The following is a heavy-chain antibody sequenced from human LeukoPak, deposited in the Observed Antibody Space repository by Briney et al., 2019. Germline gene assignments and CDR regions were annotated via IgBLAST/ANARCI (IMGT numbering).Heavy chain of an antibody. J-gene: IGHJ4*02. CDR2: FDPEDGET. D-gene: IGHD1-26*01. CDR1: GYTLTELS. CDR3: ATDRSSGSYQNFDY. Sequence: ASVKVSCKVSGYTLTELSMHWVRQAPGKGLEWMGGFDPEDGETIYAQKFQGRVTMTEDTSTDTAYMELSSLRSEDTAVYYCATDRSSGSYQNFDYWGQGTLVTVSS. V-gene: IGHV1-24*01.